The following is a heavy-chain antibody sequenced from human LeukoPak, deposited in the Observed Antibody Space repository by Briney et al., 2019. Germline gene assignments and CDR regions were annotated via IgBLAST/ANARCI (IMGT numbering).Heavy chain of an antibody. CDR3: ARAGRYYDILTGYYSVSFFDY. Sequence: SETLSLTCTVSGGSISSGSYYWSWIRQPAGKGLEWIGRIYTSGSTNYNPSLKSRVTISVDTSKNQFSLKLSSVTAADTAVYYCARAGRYYDILTGYYSVSFFDYWGQGTLVTVSS. CDR1: GGSISSGSYY. J-gene: IGHJ4*02. D-gene: IGHD3-9*01. V-gene: IGHV4-61*02. CDR2: IYTSGST.